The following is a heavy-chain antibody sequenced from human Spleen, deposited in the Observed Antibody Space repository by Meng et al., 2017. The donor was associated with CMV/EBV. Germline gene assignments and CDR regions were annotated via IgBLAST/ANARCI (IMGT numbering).Heavy chain of an antibody. J-gene: IGHJ4*02. CDR3: ARAGAAVTTNFDF. CDR2: VSAENGDT. CDR1: GYNFNSYG. Sequence: CKGSGYNFNSYGITWVRQAPGQGLEWVGWVSAENGDTDYGQKFQGRVTVTADTFTNTAYMEIRSLRSDDSAMYYCARAGAAVTTNFDFWGQGTLVTVSS. V-gene: IGHV1-18*01. D-gene: IGHD4-17*01.